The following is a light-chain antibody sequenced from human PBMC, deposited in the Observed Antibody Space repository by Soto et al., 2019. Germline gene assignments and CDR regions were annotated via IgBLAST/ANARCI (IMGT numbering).Light chain of an antibody. V-gene: IGLV2-11*01. CDR3: CSYAGSYPHV. J-gene: IGLJ1*01. CDR2: DVS. Sequence: QSVVTHPRSGCGSPGQSVTISCTGTSSDVGGYNYVSWYQQHPGKAPKLMIYDVSKRPSGVPDRFSGSKSGNTASLTISGLQAEDEAAYYCCSYAGSYPHVFGTGTPLTVL. CDR1: SSDVGGYNY.